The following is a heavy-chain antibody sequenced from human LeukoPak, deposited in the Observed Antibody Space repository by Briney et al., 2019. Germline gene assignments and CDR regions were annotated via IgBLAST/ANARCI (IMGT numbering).Heavy chain of an antibody. CDR3: ARGPGAFDI. CDR2: INSDGSTT. V-gene: IGHV3-74*01. J-gene: IGHJ3*02. Sequence: GGSLRLSCAASGFTFISYWMHWVRQAPGKGLVWVSRINSDGSTTSYAASVKGRFTISRDTAKNTLFLQMNSLRAEDTAVYYCARGPGAFDIWGQGTMVTVSS. D-gene: IGHD2-2*01. CDR1: GFTFISYW.